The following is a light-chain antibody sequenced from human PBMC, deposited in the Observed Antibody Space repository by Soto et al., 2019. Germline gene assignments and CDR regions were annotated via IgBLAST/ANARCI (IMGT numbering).Light chain of an antibody. Sequence: DIQMTQSPSTLSASVGDRVTITCRASQSISSWLAWYQQKPGKAPKVLIYDASSLESGVPSRFSGSGSGTEFTLTLSSLQPDDFATYYCQQYNSYSSFTFGQGTKLDIK. V-gene: IGKV1-5*01. CDR2: DAS. CDR1: QSISSW. J-gene: IGKJ2*01. CDR3: QQYNSYSSFT.